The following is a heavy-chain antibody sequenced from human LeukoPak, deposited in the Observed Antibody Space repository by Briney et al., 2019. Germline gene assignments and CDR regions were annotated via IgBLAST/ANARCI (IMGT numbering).Heavy chain of an antibody. J-gene: IGHJ6*03. CDR1: GGSISSHY. CDR3: ASLRFLEWFPHPDYMDV. D-gene: IGHD3-3*01. V-gene: IGHV4-59*11. CDR2: IYYSGST. Sequence: SETLSLTCTVSGGSISSHYGSWIRQPPGKGLEWIGYIYYSGSTNYNPSLKSRVTISVDTSQNQFSLKLSAVTAADTAVYYCASLRFLEWFPHPDYMDVWGKGTTVTVSS.